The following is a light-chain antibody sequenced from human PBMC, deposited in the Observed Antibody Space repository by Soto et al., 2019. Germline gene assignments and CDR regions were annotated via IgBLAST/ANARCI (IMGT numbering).Light chain of an antibody. Sequence: DIQMTQSPSSLSASVGDRVTITCRASQGIRNALGWYQQKPGKAPKRLIYAASSLQSGVPSRFSGSGSGTEFTLTISSLQPEDFATYYCLQHNSYPPKLGQGTKVDIK. V-gene: IGKV1-17*01. J-gene: IGKJ1*01. CDR3: LQHNSYPPK. CDR1: QGIRNA. CDR2: AAS.